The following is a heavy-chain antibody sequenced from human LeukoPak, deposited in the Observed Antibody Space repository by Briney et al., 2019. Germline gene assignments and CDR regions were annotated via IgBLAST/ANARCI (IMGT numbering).Heavy chain of an antibody. CDR3: ARDVTMVRGGQDYYYMDV. D-gene: IGHD3-10*01. J-gene: IGHJ6*03. Sequence: SETLSLTCTVSGGSINSYYWSWIRQPPGKVLEWIGYIYYSGSTNYNPSLKSRVTISVDTSKNQFSLKLSSVTAADTAVYYCARDVTMVRGGQDYYYMDVWGKGTTVTISS. CDR1: GGSINSYY. V-gene: IGHV4-59*01. CDR2: IYYSGST.